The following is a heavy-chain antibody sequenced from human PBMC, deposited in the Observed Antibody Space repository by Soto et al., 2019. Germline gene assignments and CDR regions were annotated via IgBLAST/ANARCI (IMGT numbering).Heavy chain of an antibody. CDR3: AKDVGAGYYFDY. J-gene: IGHJ4*02. CDR1: GDSVSSNSVA. V-gene: IGHV6-1*01. Sequence: SQTLSLTCAISGDSVSSNSVAWNWIRQSPSRGLEWLGRTYYRSKWYYDSALSVKSRITINPDTSKNQLSLQLNSVTPEDTAVYYCAKDVGAGYYFDYWGQGTLVTVSS. D-gene: IGHD3-9*01. CDR2: TYYRSKWYY.